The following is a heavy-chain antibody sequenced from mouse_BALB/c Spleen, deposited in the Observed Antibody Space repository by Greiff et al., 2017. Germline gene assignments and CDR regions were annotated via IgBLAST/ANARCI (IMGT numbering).Heavy chain of an antibody. CDR3: APITTGPYWYFDV. CDR2: IDPANGNT. D-gene: IGHD1-1*01. CDR1: GFNIKDTY. J-gene: IGHJ1*01. V-gene: IGHV14-3*02. Sequence: EVKLQESGAELVKPGASVKLSCTASGFNIKDTYMHWVKQRPEQGLEWIGRIDPANGNTKYDPKFQGKATITADTSSNTAYLQLSSLTSEDTAVYYCAPITTGPYWYFDVWGAGTTVTVSS.